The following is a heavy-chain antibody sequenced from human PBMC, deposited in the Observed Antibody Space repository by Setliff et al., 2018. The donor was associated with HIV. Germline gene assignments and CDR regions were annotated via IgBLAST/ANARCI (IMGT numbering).Heavy chain of an antibody. Sequence: SVKVSCKVSGGTFSDYAVTWVRQAPGQGLEWMGGVIPVFGTGNYAQKFQGRVTITTDESTRTAYMELRSLRSEDTAVYYCARCTYYYDSSGYSGTVGAFDIWGQGTMVTVSS. CDR3: ARCTYYYDSSGYSGTVGAFDI. CDR2: VIPVFGTG. CDR1: GGTFSDYA. D-gene: IGHD3-22*01. J-gene: IGHJ3*02. V-gene: IGHV1-69*05.